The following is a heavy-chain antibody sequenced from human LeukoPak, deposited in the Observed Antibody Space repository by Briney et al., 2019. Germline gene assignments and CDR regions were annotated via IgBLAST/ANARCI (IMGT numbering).Heavy chain of an antibody. CDR1: GDSISSYY. CDR2: MYYSGST. J-gene: IGHJ5*02. Sequence: SETLSLTCTVSGDSISSYYWSWIRQPPGKGLEWIGYMYYSGSTNYNPSLKSRVTISVDTSKNQFSLKLSSVTAADTAVYYCAREGEQQLVPMSWFDPWGQGTLVTVSS. V-gene: IGHV4-59*12. CDR3: AREGEQQLVPMSWFDP. D-gene: IGHD6-13*01.